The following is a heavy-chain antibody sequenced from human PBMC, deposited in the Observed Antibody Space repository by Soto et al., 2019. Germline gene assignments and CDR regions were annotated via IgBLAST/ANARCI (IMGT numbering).Heavy chain of an antibody. J-gene: IGHJ3*02. Sequence: QVQLVQSGPEVKKPGASVKVSCKASGYTFINYGINWARQAPGQGLEWLGWINYKIDYTKYAQKLQDRVTLTADTSTSTVYMELRNLRSDDTAVYYCARASYFGSTPGPFDSWGQGTMVTVSS. CDR2: INYKIDYT. CDR3: ARASYFGSTPGPFDS. V-gene: IGHV1-18*01. D-gene: IGHD3-9*01. CDR1: GYTFINYG.